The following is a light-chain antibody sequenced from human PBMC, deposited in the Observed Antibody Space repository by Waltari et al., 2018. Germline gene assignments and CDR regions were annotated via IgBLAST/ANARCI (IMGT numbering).Light chain of an antibody. CDR3: QQTYSTSWT. CDR1: QSISTY. CDR2: GAA. J-gene: IGKJ1*01. V-gene: IGKV1-39*01. Sequence: DIQMTQSPSTLSAFVGDRVTITCRASQSISTYLNWYQQKPGKAPNPLVFGAASLQSGVPSRFSGSGSGTDFTLTISSLQPEDFATYYCQQTYSTSWTFGQGTKVEI.